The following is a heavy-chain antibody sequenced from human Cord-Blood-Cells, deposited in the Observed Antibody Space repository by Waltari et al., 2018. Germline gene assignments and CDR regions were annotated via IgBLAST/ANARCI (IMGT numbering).Heavy chain of an antibody. D-gene: IGHD1-26*01. J-gene: IGHJ5*02. Sequence: QVQLVQSGAEVKKPGSSVKVSCKASGGTFSSYAISWLPQAPGQGLEWMGGIIPSFGTANDAQKFQGRVTITADKSKSTAYMELSSLRSEDTAVYYCARGPGIVGANWFDPWGQGTLVTVSS. CDR2: IIPSFGTA. CDR3: ARGPGIVGANWFDP. CDR1: GGTFSSYA. V-gene: IGHV1-69*06.